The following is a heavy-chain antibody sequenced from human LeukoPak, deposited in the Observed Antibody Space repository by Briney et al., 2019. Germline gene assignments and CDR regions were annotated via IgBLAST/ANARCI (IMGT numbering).Heavy chain of an antibody. CDR2: IWYDGSNK. J-gene: IGHJ4*02. CDR1: GFTFSSYG. Sequence: GGSLRLSCAASGFTFSSYGMHWVRQAPGKGLEWVAVIWYDGSNKYYADSVKGRFTISIDNSKNTLYLQMNSLRAEDTAVYYCARDPHSSGWYYFDYWGQGTLVTVSS. CDR3: ARDPHSSGWYYFDY. V-gene: IGHV3-33*01. D-gene: IGHD6-19*01.